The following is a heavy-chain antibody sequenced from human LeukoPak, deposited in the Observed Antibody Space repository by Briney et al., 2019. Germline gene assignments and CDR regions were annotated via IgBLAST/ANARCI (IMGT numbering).Heavy chain of an antibody. Sequence: ASVKVSCKASGGTFSNYAVSWVRQAPGQGLEWMGWISAYNGNTNYAQKLQGRVTMTTDTSTSTAYMELRSLRSDDTAVYYCARIGDSSGYYPDWGQGTLVTVSS. CDR2: ISAYNGNT. CDR3: ARIGDSSGYYPD. CDR1: GGTFSNYA. V-gene: IGHV1-18*01. J-gene: IGHJ4*02. D-gene: IGHD3-22*01.